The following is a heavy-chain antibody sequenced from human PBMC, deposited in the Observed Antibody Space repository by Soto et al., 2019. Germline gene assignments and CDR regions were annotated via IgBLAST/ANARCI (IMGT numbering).Heavy chain of an antibody. CDR2: ISYDGSNK. D-gene: IGHD6-19*01. CDR1: GFTFSSYA. CDR3: ARDGRDSGQWLVPKRYYYYGMDV. V-gene: IGHV3-30-3*01. Sequence: TGGSLRLSCAASGFTFSSYAMHWVRQAPGKGLEWVAVISYDGSNKYYADSVKGRFTISRDNSKNTLYLQMNSLRAEDTAVYYCARDGRDSGQWLVPKRYYYYGMDVWGQGTTVTVSS. J-gene: IGHJ6*02.